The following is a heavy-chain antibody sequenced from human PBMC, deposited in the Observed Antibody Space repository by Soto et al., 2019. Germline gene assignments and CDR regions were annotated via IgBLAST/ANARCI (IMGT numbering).Heavy chain of an antibody. CDR3: AKGMLGTYYYDSSGYTYYFDY. V-gene: IGHV3-30*18. CDR1: GFTFSSYG. D-gene: IGHD3-22*01. Sequence: GGSLRLSCAASGFTFSSYGMHWVRQAPGKGLEWVAVISYDGSNEYYADPVKGRFTIPRDNSKNTLYLQMNSLRAEDTAVYYCAKGMLGTYYYDSSGYTYYFDYWGQGTLVTVSS. CDR2: ISYDGSNE. J-gene: IGHJ4*02.